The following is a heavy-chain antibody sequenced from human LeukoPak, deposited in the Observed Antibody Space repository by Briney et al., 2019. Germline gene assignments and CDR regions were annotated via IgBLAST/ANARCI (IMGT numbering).Heavy chain of an antibody. CDR3: ARDGRFVGNYYDSSGYYFGGWFDP. D-gene: IGHD3-22*01. J-gene: IGHJ5*02. V-gene: IGHV1-46*01. CDR2: INPSGGST. CDR1: GYTFTGYY. Sequence: GASVKVSCKASGYTFTGYYMHWVRQAPGQGLEWMGIINPSGGSTSYAQKFQGRVTMTRDMSTSTVYMGLSSLRSEDTAVYYCARDGRFVGNYYDSSGYYFGGWFDPWGQGTLVTVSS.